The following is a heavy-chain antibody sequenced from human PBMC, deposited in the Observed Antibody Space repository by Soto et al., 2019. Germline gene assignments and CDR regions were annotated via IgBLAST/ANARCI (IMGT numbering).Heavy chain of an antibody. CDR2: INPSRDST. CDR3: ARVRSGYENYAFDI. Sequence: QVQLVQSGTEVKKPGASVQISCRASGYTFTSYYVHWVRQAPGQGLEWMGMINPSRDSTTYAQKFQGRVTMTRDTSTSTVYMELSSLRSEDTAVYYCARVRSGYENYAFDIWGQGTMVTVSS. D-gene: IGHD5-12*01. CDR1: GYTFTSYY. V-gene: IGHV1-46*03. J-gene: IGHJ3*02.